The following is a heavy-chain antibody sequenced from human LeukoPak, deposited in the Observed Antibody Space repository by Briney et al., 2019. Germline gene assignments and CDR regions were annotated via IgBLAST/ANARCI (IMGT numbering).Heavy chain of an antibody. Sequence: GGSLRLSCAASGFTFSQYSMNWVRQAPGKGLEWVSHIRSSSETFYADSVKGRFTIPRDNARNSLYLQMNNLRGEDTAIYYCARDAGNSGYGCDLWGQGTLVTVSS. CDR1: GFTFSQYS. V-gene: IGHV3-48*01. D-gene: IGHD5-12*01. CDR3: ARDAGNSGYGCDL. CDR2: IRSSSET. J-gene: IGHJ5*02.